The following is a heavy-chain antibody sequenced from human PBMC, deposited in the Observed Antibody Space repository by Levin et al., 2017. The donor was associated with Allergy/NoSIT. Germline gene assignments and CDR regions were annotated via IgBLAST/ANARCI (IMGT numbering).Heavy chain of an antibody. CDR3: ARDSNWKRFDC. CDR1: GYTFIDYY. D-gene: IGHD1-1*01. CDR2: ITPNSGDT. V-gene: IGHV1-2*02. J-gene: IGHJ4*02. Sequence: ASVKVSCKASGYTFIDYYMHWVRQAPGQGLEWMGWITPNSGDTRYAQNFQGRVTMTRDTSINTAYMELSSLISDDTAVYFCARDSNWKRFDCWGQGTLVTVSS.